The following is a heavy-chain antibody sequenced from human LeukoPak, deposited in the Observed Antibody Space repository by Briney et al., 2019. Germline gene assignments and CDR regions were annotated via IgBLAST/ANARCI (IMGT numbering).Heavy chain of an antibody. CDR1: GGSISSSSYY. D-gene: IGHD3-22*01. J-gene: IGHJ4*02. CDR3: ARQPNSGYYNFDY. Sequence: TSETLSLTCTVSGGSISSSSYYWGWIRQPPGKGLEWIGRIYYSGSTYYNPSLKSRVTISVDTSKNQFSLKLSSVTAADTAVYYCARQPNSGYYNFDYWGQGTLVTVSS. V-gene: IGHV4-39*01. CDR2: IYYSGST.